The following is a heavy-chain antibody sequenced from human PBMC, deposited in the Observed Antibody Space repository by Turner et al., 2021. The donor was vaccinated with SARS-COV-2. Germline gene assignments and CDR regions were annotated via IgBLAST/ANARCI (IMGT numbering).Heavy chain of an antibody. CDR3: AKGLGGYCSGGSCYSGIVDY. CDR1: GFTFRSYG. J-gene: IGHJ4*02. Sequence: QVQLVESGGGVVQPGRSLRLPCAASGFTFRSYGMHWVRQAPGKGLGWVAVISYDGSNKYYADSVKGRFTISRDNSKNTLYLQMNSLRAEDTAVYYCAKGLGGYCSGGSCYSGIVDYWGQGTLVTVSS. V-gene: IGHV3-30*18. CDR2: ISYDGSNK. D-gene: IGHD2-15*01.